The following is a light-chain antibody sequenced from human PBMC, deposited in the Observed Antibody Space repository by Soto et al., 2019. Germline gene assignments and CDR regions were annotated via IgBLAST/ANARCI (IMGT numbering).Light chain of an antibody. V-gene: IGKV1-5*01. Sequence: DIQMTQSPSTLSASVGDRVTITCRASQSISSWLAWYQQKPGKAPKLLIYDASSLESGVPSRFSGSGSGTEFTLTISSLLPDDFATYYCQQYNSFPAHFGGGTKVEIK. CDR3: QQYNSFPAH. CDR2: DAS. CDR1: QSISSW. J-gene: IGKJ4*01.